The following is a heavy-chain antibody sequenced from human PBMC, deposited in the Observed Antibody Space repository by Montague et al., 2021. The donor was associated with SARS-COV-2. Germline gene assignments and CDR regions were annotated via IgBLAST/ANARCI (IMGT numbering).Heavy chain of an antibody. Sequence: SKTLSLTCTVSGGSISSSSYYWGWIRQPPGKGLEWIRSIYYSGSTYYNPSLKSRVTISVDTSKNQFSLKLSSVTAADTAVYYCATYYDILTGYYIDAFDIWGQGTMVTVSS. D-gene: IGHD3-9*01. CDR2: IYYSGST. CDR1: GGSISSSSYY. V-gene: IGHV4-39*01. J-gene: IGHJ3*02. CDR3: ATYYDILTGYYIDAFDI.